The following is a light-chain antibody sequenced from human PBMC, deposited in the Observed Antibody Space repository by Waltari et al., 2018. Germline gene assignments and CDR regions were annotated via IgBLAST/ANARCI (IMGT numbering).Light chain of an antibody. CDR1: SSNIGINT. Sequence: QSVLTQPPSASGTPGQRVTISCSGSSSNIGINTVNWYQQLPGTAPKLLIYSNNQRPSGVPDRFSGSKSGTSASLAISGLQSEDDADYYCAAWDDSLNGAVFGGGTQLTVL. CDR2: SNN. J-gene: IGLJ7*01. V-gene: IGLV1-44*01. CDR3: AAWDDSLNGAV.